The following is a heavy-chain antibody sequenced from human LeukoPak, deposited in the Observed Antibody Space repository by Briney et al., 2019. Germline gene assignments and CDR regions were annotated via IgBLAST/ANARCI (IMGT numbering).Heavy chain of an antibody. D-gene: IGHD1-26*01. CDR1: GGSISGTNW. Sequence: SGTLSLTCGVSGGSISGTNWWSWVRQPPGQGLEWIGEISLAGQTNYNPSLNGRVTMSLDKSSNQLSLHLTSVTAADTATYFCSRESGPFCPFGYWGQGTLVIVSP. J-gene: IGHJ4*02. V-gene: IGHV4-4*02. CDR2: ISLAGQT. CDR3: SRESGPFCPFGY.